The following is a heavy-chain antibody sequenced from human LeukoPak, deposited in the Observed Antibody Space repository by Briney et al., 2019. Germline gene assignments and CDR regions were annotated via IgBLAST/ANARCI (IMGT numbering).Heavy chain of an antibody. D-gene: IGHD3-10*01. CDR2: IYSGGST. CDR1: GFTLSNSW. V-gene: IGHV3-66*01. CDR3: NTYYYGSGSYQIDY. J-gene: IGHJ4*02. Sequence: GGSLRLSCAGSGFTLSNSWMSWVRQAPGKGLEWVSVIYSGGSTYYADSVKGRFTISRDNSKNTLYLQMNSLRAEDTAVYYCNTYYYGSGSYQIDYWGQGTLVTVSS.